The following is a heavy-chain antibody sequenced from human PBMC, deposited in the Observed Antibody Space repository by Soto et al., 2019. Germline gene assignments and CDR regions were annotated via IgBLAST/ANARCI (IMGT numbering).Heavy chain of an antibody. Sequence: PGGSLRLSCVGSGFTFGKYWMDWLRQTPGKGLEWVANIKQDGSEKFYVDSVRGRFTISRDNAKNSVYLEMNRRRDEDTGVYYCAREEESVGSPPSGFHPWGQGVQVTVSS. CDR1: GFTFGKYW. J-gene: IGHJ5*02. CDR3: AREEESVGSPPSGFHP. V-gene: IGHV3-7*03. D-gene: IGHD3-10*01. CDR2: IKQDGSEK.